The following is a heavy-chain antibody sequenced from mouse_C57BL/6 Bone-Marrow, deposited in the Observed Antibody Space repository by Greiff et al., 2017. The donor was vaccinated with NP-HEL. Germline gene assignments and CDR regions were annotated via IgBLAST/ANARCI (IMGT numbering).Heavy chain of an antibody. Sequence: EVQRVESGGDLVKPGGSLKLSCAASGFTFSSYGMSWVRQTPDKRLEWVATISSGGSYTYYPDRVKGRLAISRDNAKNTLYLQMSSLKSEDTAMYYCARPMIYYDYDGAWFAYWGQGTLVTVSA. CDR2: ISSGGSYT. CDR3: ARPMIYYDYDGAWFAY. D-gene: IGHD2-4*01. V-gene: IGHV5-6*01. CDR1: GFTFSSYG. J-gene: IGHJ3*01.